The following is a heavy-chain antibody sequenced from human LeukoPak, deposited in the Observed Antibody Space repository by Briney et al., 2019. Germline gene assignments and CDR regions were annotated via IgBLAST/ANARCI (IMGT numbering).Heavy chain of an antibody. D-gene: IGHD3-10*01. CDR2: IYTSGST. CDR3: ARDRNSGGVYYYMDV. Sequence: PSETLSLTCTVSGGSISSGSYYWSWIRQPAGKGLEWIGRIYTSGSTNYNPSLKSRVTISLDTSKNQFSLKLSSVTAADTAVYYCARDRNSGGVYYYMDVWGKGTTVTISS. CDR1: GGSISSGSYY. J-gene: IGHJ6*03. V-gene: IGHV4-61*02.